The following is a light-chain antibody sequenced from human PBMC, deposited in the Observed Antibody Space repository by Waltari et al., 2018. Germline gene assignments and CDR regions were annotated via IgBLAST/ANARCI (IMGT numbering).Light chain of an antibody. CDR3: QQSYSTPYT. V-gene: IGKV1-39*01. Sequence: DIQMTQSRSSLSASVGDRVTITCRASQSISTYLNWYQQKPGKAPKLLIYTASSLQSGIPSTFSGSGSGTDFTLTISSLQPEDVATYYCQQSYSTPYTFGRGTKLEI. J-gene: IGKJ2*01. CDR2: TAS. CDR1: QSISTY.